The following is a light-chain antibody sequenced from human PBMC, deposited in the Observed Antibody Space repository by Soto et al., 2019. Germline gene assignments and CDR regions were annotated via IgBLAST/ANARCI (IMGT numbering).Light chain of an antibody. Sequence: QSVLTQPPSASVTPGQRVTISCSGSSSNIGTDSVTWYQQLPGTAPKLLIYNNNQRPSGVPDRFSGSKSGTSASLAISGLQSEDEAAYYCAAWDDSLIGYVFGTGTKLTVL. CDR1: SSNIGTDS. J-gene: IGLJ1*01. V-gene: IGLV1-44*01. CDR3: AAWDDSLIGYV. CDR2: NNN.